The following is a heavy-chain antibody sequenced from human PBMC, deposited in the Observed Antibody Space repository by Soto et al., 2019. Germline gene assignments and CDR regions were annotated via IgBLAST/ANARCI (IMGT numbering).Heavy chain of an antibody. V-gene: IGHV3-23*01. CDR2: ISGSGGST. CDR1: GFTFSSYA. D-gene: IGHD3-22*01. CDR3: AKDILGGYSVGSGYLALSAFDI. Sequence: PGASLRLSCAASGFTFSSYAILWVRQAPWKWLEWVSAISGSGGSTYYADSVKGRFTISRDNSKNTLYLQMNSLRAEDTAVYYCAKDILGGYSVGSGYLALSAFDIWGQGTMVTVSS. J-gene: IGHJ3*02.